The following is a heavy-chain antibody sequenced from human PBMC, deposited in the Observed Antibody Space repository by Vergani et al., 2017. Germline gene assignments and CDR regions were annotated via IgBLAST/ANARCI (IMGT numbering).Heavy chain of an antibody. CDR1: GYTFTSYY. V-gene: IGHV1-46*01. CDR3: ARDGPGPADLLRFLEWLPLDY. Sequence: QVQLVQSGAEVKKPGASVKVSCKASGYTFTSYYMHWVRQAPGQGLEWMGIINPSGGSTSYAQKFQGRVTMTRDTSTSTVYMELSSLRSEDTAVYYCARDGPGPADLLRFLEWLPLDYWGQGTLVTVSS. D-gene: IGHD3-3*01. J-gene: IGHJ4*02. CDR2: INPSGGST.